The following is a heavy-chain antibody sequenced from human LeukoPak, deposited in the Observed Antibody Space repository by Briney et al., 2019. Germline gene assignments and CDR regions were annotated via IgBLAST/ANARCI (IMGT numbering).Heavy chain of an antibody. V-gene: IGHV3-7*01. CDR3: ARTKGRGYYGSEIIV. D-gene: IGHD3-10*01. J-gene: IGHJ4*02. Sequence: GGSLRLSCAASGFTFSSYWMSWVRQAPGKGLEWVANIKQDGSEKYYVDSVKGRFTMSRDNDKNSLDLQMNSLRAEDTAVYYCARTKGRGYYGSEIIVWGQGTLVTVSS. CDR1: GFTFSSYW. CDR2: IKQDGSEK.